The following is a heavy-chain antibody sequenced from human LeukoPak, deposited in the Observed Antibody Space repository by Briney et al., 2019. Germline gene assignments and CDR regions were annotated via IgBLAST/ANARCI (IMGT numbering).Heavy chain of an antibody. CDR2: ISGSSTTI. J-gene: IGHJ4*02. Sequence: PGGSLRLSCAASGFTFSTYSMNWVRQAPGKGLEWVSYISGSSTTIYYADSVKGRFTISRDNAQNSLYPQMSSLRDADTAVYYCATLEPCGPTCGFDYWGQGTLVTVSS. CDR1: GFTFSTYS. D-gene: IGHD1-14*01. V-gene: IGHV3-48*02. CDR3: ATLEPCGPTCGFDY.